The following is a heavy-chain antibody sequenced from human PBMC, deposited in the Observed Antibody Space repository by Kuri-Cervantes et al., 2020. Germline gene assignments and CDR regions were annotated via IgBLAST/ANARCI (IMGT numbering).Heavy chain of an antibody. Sequence: GESLKISCAASGFTVSSNYMSWVRQAPGKGLEWVSAISGSGGSSYYADSVKGRFTISRDNSKNTVYLRMDSLRDEDTAVYYCAKGGAIYSTGSYATYYFDYWGQGTLVTVSS. CDR2: ISGSGGSS. D-gene: IGHD3-10*01. CDR3: AKGGAIYSTGSYATYYFDY. J-gene: IGHJ4*02. V-gene: IGHV3-23*01. CDR1: GFTVSSNY.